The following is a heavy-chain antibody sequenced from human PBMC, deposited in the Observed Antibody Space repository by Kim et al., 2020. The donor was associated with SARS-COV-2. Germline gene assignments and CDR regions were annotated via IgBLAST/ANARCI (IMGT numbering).Heavy chain of an antibody. CDR1: GGSFSGYY. J-gene: IGHJ4*02. D-gene: IGHD5-18*01. CDR3: ARDNTAMPSFDY. CDR2: INHSGST. V-gene: IGHV4-34*01. Sequence: SETLSLTCAVYGGSFSGYYWSWIRQPPGKGLEWIGEINHSGSTNYNPSLKSRVTISVDTSKNQFSLKLSSVAAADTAVYYCARDNTAMPSFDYWGQGTLVTVSS.